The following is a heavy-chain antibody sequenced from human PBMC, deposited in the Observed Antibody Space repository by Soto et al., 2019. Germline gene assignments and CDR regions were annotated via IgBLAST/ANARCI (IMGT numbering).Heavy chain of an antibody. Sequence: GGSLRLSCAASGFTFSSYSMNWFRQAPWKGLEWVSYITSSSSSIYYADSVKGRFTISRDNAKNSLYLQMNSLRAEDTAVYYCARSIPSTGTSDWGQGTLVTVS. V-gene: IGHV3-48*01. CDR2: ITSSSSSI. J-gene: IGHJ4*02. CDR3: ARSIPSTGTSD. CDR1: GFTFSSYS. D-gene: IGHD1-1*01.